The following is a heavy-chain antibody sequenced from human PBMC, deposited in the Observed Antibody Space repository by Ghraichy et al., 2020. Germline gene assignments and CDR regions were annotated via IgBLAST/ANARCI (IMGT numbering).Heavy chain of an antibody. V-gene: IGHV3-21*05. D-gene: IGHD6-13*01. CDR1: GFTFSSYS. CDR2: ISSSSSYI. CDR3: ARGGSIAAADY. J-gene: IGHJ4*02. Sequence: AGSLRLSCPASGFTFSSYSMNWVRQAPGKGLEWVSYISSSSSYIYYADSVKGRFTISRDNAKNSLYLQMNSLRAEDTAVYYCARGGSIAAADYWGQGTLVTVSS.